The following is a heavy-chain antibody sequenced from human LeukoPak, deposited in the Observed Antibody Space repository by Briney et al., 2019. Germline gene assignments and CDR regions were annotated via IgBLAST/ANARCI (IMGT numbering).Heavy chain of an antibody. V-gene: IGHV3-11*04. Sequence: GGSLRLSCAASGFTFSDSYMTWVRQAPGKGVEWVAYISGSGHDINYSESAKGRFTISRDNAKNSLYLQMNSLRAEDTAVYYCARDSLNVAGYYYMDVWGKGTTVTVSS. CDR1: GFTFSDSY. J-gene: IGHJ6*03. D-gene: IGHD3-9*01. CDR2: ISGSGHDI. CDR3: ARDSLNVAGYYYMDV.